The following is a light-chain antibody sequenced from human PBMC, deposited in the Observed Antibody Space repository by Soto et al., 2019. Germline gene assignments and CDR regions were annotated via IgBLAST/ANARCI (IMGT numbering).Light chain of an antibody. V-gene: IGLV1-44*01. Sequence: QSVLTQPPSASGTLGQRVTISCSGSSSNIGTNTVIWYQQLPGAAPKLLIYSDNQRPSGVPDRFSGSKSGTSASLAISGLQSEDEADYYCAAWDVSLVVFGGGTKLTVL. CDR1: SSNIGTNT. CDR3: AAWDVSLVV. CDR2: SDN. J-gene: IGLJ2*01.